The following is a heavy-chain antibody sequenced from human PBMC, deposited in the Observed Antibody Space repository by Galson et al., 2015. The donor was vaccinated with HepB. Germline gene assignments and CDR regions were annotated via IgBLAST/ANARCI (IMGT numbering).Heavy chain of an antibody. V-gene: IGHV3-7*03. CDR1: GFTFSDNW. CDR3: VREGKGRTGLDV. J-gene: IGHJ6*02. CDR2: IKQDGGEK. Sequence: SLRLSCAAFGFTFSDNWISWVRQAPGKGLEWVANIKQDGGEKNFVDSVKGRFTIFRDDTKNSLYLQMNNLRAEDTALYYCVREGKGRTGLDVWGQGTTVTVS.